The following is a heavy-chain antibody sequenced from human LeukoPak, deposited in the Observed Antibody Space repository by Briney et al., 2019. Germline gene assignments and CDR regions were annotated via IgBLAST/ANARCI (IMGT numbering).Heavy chain of an antibody. Sequence: GGSLRLSCAASGFTFRNYAVHWVRQAPGKGLQWLAVISYDGTNKYYADSVKGRFTISRDNSKNTLYLQMDSLRAEDTAVYYCARGGLTTVRSGVDYWGQGTLVTVSS. CDR2: ISYDGTNK. CDR3: ARGGLTTVRSGVDY. D-gene: IGHD4-17*01. V-gene: IGHV3-30-3*01. J-gene: IGHJ4*02. CDR1: GFTFRNYA.